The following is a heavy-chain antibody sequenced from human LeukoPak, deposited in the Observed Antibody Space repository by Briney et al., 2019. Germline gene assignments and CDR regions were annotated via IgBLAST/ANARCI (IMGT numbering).Heavy chain of an antibody. Sequence: ASVKVSCKASGGTFSSYAISWVRQAPGQGLEWMGGIIPIFGTANYAQKFQGRVTITTDEPTSTAYMELSSLRSEDTAVYYCARGPIEYSSSSNYYYYYMDVWGKGTTVTVSS. CDR3: ARGPIEYSSSSNYYYYYMDV. J-gene: IGHJ6*03. V-gene: IGHV1-69*05. CDR2: IIPIFGTA. D-gene: IGHD6-6*01. CDR1: GGTFSSYA.